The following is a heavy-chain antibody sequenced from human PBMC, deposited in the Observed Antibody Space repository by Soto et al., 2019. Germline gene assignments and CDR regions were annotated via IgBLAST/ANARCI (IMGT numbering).Heavy chain of an antibody. CDR1: GYTFAGHY. V-gene: IGHV1-2*02. J-gene: IGHJ4*02. CDR3: GRGRSGQIVVFY. Sequence: ASVKVSCKASGYTFAGHYIHWVRQAPEQGPEWMGEIGPESGATRYAEKFQGRVTMTLDTSITTVYMELKNLSPDDTAVYYCGRGRSGQIVVFYWGQGTPVTVSS. D-gene: IGHD1-26*01. CDR2: IGPESGAT.